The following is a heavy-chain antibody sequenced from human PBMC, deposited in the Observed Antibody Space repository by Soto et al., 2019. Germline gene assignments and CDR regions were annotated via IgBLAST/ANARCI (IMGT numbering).Heavy chain of an antibody. D-gene: IGHD4-17*01. V-gene: IGHV1-46*03. CDR1: GYTFTSYY. J-gene: IGHJ1*01. CDR2: INPSGGST. CDR3: AREGYGDQYFQH. Sequence: GASVKVSCKASGYTFTSYYMHWVRQAPGQGLEWMGIINPSGGSTSYAQKFQGRVTMTRDTSTSTVYMEPSSLRSEDTAVYYCAREGYGDQYFQHWGQGTLVTVSS.